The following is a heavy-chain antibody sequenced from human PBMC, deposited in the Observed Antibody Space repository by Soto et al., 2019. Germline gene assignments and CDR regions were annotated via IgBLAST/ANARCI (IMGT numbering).Heavy chain of an antibody. Sequence: GGSLRLSCAASGFTFSNAWMSWVRQAPGKGLEWVSSTDGSGGATYYADSVKGRFTISRDNSKNTLSLQMNSLRAEDTAVYYCAKVQQWTLFDFWGQGTLVTVSS. D-gene: IGHD6-19*01. CDR3: AKVQQWTLFDF. CDR1: GFTFSNAW. J-gene: IGHJ5*01. CDR2: TDGSGGAT. V-gene: IGHV3-23*01.